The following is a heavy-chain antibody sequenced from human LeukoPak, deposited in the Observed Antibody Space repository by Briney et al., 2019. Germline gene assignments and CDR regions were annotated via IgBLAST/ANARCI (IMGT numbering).Heavy chain of an antibody. CDR1: GFTFSSYT. CDR2: ISSSSSYI. J-gene: IGHJ6*03. Sequence: GGSLRLSCAASGFTFSSYTMNWVRQAPGKGLEWVSSISSSSSYIYYADSVKGRFTISRDNAKNSLYLQMNSLRAEDTAVYYCARDLLDSSGYWGYYYYYMDVWGKGTTVTISS. V-gene: IGHV3-21*01. D-gene: IGHD3-22*01. CDR3: ARDLLDSSGYWGYYYYYMDV.